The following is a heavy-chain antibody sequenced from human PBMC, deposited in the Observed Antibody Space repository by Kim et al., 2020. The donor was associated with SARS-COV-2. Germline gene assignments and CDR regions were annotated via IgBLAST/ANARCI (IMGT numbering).Heavy chain of an antibody. J-gene: IGHJ4*02. CDR2: DK. V-gene: IGHV3-7*03. D-gene: IGHD6-13*01. CDR3: ASHTNSRSLGY. Sequence: DKKYVDSVKGRFPISRDNAKNSLYLQMDSLGADDTAVYYCASHTNSRSLGYWGQGTLVTVSS.